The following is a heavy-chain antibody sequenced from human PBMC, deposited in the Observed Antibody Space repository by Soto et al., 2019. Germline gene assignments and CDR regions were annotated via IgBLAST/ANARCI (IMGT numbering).Heavy chain of an antibody. CDR3: ARGYGRNCDY. Sequence: PSETLSLTCAVYGGSFSGYYWTWTRQPPGKGLEWIGEINHSGSTNYSPSLKSRVTISVDTSKNQFSLKLSSVTAADTAVYYCARGYGRNCDYWGQGTLVTVS. V-gene: IGHV4-34*01. CDR2: INHSGST. CDR1: GGSFSGYY. D-gene: IGHD3-10*01. J-gene: IGHJ4*02.